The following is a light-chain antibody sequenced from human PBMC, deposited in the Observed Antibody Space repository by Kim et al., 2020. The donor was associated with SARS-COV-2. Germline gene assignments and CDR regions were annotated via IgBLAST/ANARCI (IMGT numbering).Light chain of an antibody. CDR3: LTDYSYPQP. CDR2: AAY. J-gene: IGKJ1*01. V-gene: IGKV1-6*01. Sequence: AIQMNQSPSSLSASVGDRVTITCRASQDIGNDLGWYQQKPGKAPKLLFYAAYSLQSGVPSRFSGSGSGTDFTPTISSLQPEDFATYYCLTDYSYPQPFGQGTKVDIK. CDR1: QDIGND.